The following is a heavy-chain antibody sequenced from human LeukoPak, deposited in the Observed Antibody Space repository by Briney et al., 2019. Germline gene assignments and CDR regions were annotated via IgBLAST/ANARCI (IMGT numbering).Heavy chain of an antibody. J-gene: IGHJ4*02. CDR2: INPNSGGT. CDR3: ARVAGYSSSWYDY. CDR1: GYTFTDYY. D-gene: IGHD6-13*01. Sequence: ASVKVSCKASGYTFTDYYLHWVRQAPGQGLEWMGWINPNSGGTNYAQNFQGRITMTRDTSISKANMELSRLRSDDTAVYHCARVAGYSSSWYDYWGQGTLVTVSS. V-gene: IGHV1-2*02.